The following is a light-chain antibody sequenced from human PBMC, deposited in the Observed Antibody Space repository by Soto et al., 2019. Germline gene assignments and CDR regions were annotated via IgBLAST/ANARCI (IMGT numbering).Light chain of an antibody. CDR3: QQYSNWPPIT. V-gene: IGKV3D-15*01. CDR2: DAS. Sequence: ERVEIPFPAAPSLAPRERTTPSCRGRQSVSSDLGWYQHKPGQAPRLLIYDASTRATGVPARFSGSGSGTEFTLTISSLQSEDFAVYYCQQYSNWPPITFGQGTRLEIK. J-gene: IGKJ5*01. CDR1: QSVSSD.